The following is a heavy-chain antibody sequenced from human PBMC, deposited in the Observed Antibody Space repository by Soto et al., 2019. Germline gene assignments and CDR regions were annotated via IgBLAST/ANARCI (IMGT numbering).Heavy chain of an antibody. CDR3: ARGQRFSDWFDP. CDR1: GGAINSYY. Sequence: PSETLSLTCTVSGGAINSYYWTWIRQPAGKGLEWIGRIYSSGSTKYNPSLQSRVTMSLDTSKNQFSLRLTSVTAAETAVYYCARGQRFSDWFDPWGQGTLVT. CDR2: IYSSGST. V-gene: IGHV4-4*07. J-gene: IGHJ5*02. D-gene: IGHD3-3*01.